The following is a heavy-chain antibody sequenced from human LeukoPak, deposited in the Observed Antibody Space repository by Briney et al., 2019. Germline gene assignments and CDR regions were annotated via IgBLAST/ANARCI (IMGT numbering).Heavy chain of an antibody. CDR2: MKGDGSDT. D-gene: IGHD7-27*01. J-gene: IGHJ4*02. V-gene: IGHV3-74*01. CDR3: ARDLRAPPGH. CDR1: GFTFSSYW. Sequence: GGSLRLSCVASGFTFSSYWMYWVRQDPGKGLVWVSGMKGDGSDTTYADSVKGRFTISRDNAKNTVYLQMNSLRAEDTGVYYCARDLRAPPGHWGQGTLVTVSS.